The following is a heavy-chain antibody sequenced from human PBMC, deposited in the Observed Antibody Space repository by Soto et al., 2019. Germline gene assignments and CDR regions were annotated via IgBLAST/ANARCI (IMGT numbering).Heavy chain of an antibody. CDR2: IRSSGSPT. V-gene: IGHV3-48*01. CDR1: GFAFSNYS. J-gene: IGHJ4*02. CDR3: ARMTSSLSPGR. D-gene: IGHD2-2*01. Sequence: PGGSLRLSCVASGFAFSNYSMNWVRQAPGKGLEWVSYIRSSGSPTYYAGSVKGRFTIPRDNAKKSLYLQMNSLRAEDTAVYYCARMTSSLSPGRWGQGTLVTVSS.